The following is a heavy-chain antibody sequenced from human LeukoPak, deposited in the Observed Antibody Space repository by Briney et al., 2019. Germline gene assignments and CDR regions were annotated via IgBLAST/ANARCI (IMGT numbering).Heavy chain of an antibody. D-gene: IGHD6-13*01. CDR3: VRESGGSGWYNWFDP. CDR1: GGSTSSGSYY. Sequence: SQTLSLTCTVSGGSTSSGSYYWSWIRQPAGKGLEWIGRIYTSGTTDYSLFLKSRVTISLDTSKNQLSLKLPSVTAADTAMYYCVRESGGSGWYNWFDPWGQGTLVTVSS. V-gene: IGHV4-61*02. CDR2: IYTSGTT. J-gene: IGHJ5*02.